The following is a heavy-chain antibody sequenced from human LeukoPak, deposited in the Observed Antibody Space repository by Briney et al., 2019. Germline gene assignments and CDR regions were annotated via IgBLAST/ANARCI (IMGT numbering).Heavy chain of an antibody. V-gene: IGHV3-23*01. J-gene: IGHJ4*02. Sequence: GGSLRLSCAASGFTFSNYAMSWARQAPGKGLEWVSAISGSGGSTYYADSVKGRFTISRDNSKNTLYLQMNSLRAEDTAVYYCTRGRGTIYIFDYWGQGTLVTVSS. CDR3: TRGRGTIYIFDY. CDR1: GFTFSNYA. D-gene: IGHD2/OR15-2a*01. CDR2: ISGSGGST.